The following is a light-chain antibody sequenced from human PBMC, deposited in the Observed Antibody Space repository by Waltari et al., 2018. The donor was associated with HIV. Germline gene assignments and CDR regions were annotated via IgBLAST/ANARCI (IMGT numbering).Light chain of an antibody. CDR1: QSVLYSSNNKNY. V-gene: IGKV4-1*01. CDR2: WAS. CDR3: QQYYSPPWS. Sequence: DIVMTQSPDSLAVSMGERATINCKSSQSVLYSSNNKNYITWYQQKPGQPPKLLISWASTRESGVPDRFSGSGSGTDSTLTISILQAEDVAVYYCQQYYSPPWSFGQGTKVEIK. J-gene: IGKJ1*01.